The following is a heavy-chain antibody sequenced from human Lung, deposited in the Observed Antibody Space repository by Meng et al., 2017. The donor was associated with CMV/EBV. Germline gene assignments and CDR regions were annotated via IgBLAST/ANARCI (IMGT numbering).Heavy chain of an antibody. J-gene: IGHJ6*02. Sequence: SETLSLXCTVSIDSHRSDYWSWVRLPPGKGLEWIAYIYRSETTHYNPCLKSRVSISLDRSNNRLTLALESVTAADAAIYYCARATTLVRGYVVPYYYVMDAWGQGTTVTVSS. CDR1: IDSHRSDY. D-gene: IGHD3-10*01. CDR2: IYRSETT. CDR3: ARATTLVRGYVVPYYYVMDA. V-gene: IGHV4-59*01.